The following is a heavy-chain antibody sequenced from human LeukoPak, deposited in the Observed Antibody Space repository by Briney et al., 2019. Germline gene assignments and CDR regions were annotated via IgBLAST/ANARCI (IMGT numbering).Heavy chain of an antibody. CDR3: ARTRGYSYGYSDY. CDR1: GYTFTSYD. J-gene: IGHJ4*02. Sequence: ASVKVSCKASGYTFTSYDINWVRQATGQGLEWMGWMNPNSGNTGYAQKFQGRVTMTRNTSISTAYMELSSLGSEDTAVYYCARTRGYSYGYSDYWGQGTLVTVSS. V-gene: IGHV1-8*01. CDR2: MNPNSGNT. D-gene: IGHD5-18*01.